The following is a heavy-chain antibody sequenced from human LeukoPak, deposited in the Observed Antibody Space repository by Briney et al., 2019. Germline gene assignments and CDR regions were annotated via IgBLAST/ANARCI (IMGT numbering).Heavy chain of an antibody. Sequence: GGSLRLSCAASGFTFSSYWTHWVRQAPGKGLVWVSRINSDGSSTSYADSVKGRFTISRDNSKNTLYLQMNSLRAEDTAVYYCARDVGIAVDGYFDYWGQGTLVTVSS. V-gene: IGHV3-74*01. J-gene: IGHJ4*02. CDR2: INSDGSST. CDR1: GFTFSSYW. CDR3: ARDVGIAVDGYFDY. D-gene: IGHD6-19*01.